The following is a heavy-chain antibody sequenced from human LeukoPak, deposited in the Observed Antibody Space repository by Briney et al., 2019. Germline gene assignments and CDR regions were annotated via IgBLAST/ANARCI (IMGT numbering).Heavy chain of an antibody. CDR1: GFAFSSYS. V-gene: IGHV3-21*04. CDR3: AKGRKTDTAILNY. CDR2: ISSSSSYI. D-gene: IGHD5-18*01. J-gene: IGHJ4*02. Sequence: GGSLRLSCAASGFAFSSYSMNWVRQAPGKGLEWVSSISSSSSYIYYADSVKGRFTISRDNAKNSLYLQMNSLRAEDTAVYYCAKGRKTDTAILNYWGQGTLVPVSS.